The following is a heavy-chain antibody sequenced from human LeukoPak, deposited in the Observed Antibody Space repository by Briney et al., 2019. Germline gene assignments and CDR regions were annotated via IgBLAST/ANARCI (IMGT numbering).Heavy chain of an antibody. J-gene: IGHJ4*02. V-gene: IGHV3-23*01. CDR3: AKGGWIVVVLYYFDY. D-gene: IGHD3-22*01. CDR1: GFTFSSYG. Sequence: GGSLRLSCVDPGFTFSSYGMSWVRQAPGKGLEWVSAISGSGGSTYYADSVKGRFTISRDNSKNTLYLQMNSLRAEDTAVYYCAKGGWIVVVLYYFDYWGQGTLVTVSS. CDR2: ISGSGGST.